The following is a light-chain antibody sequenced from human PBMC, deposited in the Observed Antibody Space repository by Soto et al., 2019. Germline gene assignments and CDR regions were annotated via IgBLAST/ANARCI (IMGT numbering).Light chain of an antibody. CDR1: SSDVGRYKY. CDR3: WSYAGSSTFV. Sequence: QSALTQPRSVSGSPGQSVTISCTGTSSDVGRYKYVAWYQRPPDKVPKLLIYDVTKRPSGVPDRFSGSKSGNTASLTIAGLQAEDEAEYYCWSYAGSSTFVFGTGTKLTVL. CDR2: DVT. J-gene: IGLJ1*01. V-gene: IGLV2-11*01.